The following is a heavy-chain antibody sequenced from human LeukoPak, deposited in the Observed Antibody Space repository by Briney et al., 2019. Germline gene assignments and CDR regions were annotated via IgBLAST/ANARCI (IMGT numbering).Heavy chain of an antibody. Sequence: ASVKVSCKASGYTFTSYYMHWVRQAPGQGLEWMGIIHPSGGSTSYAQKFQGRVTMTRDTSTSTVYMEQRSLISEDTHVYYCARGGRKGYYYGSGSYEFDYWGQGTLVTVSS. CDR3: ARGGRKGYYYGSGSYEFDY. D-gene: IGHD3-10*01. CDR2: IHPSGGST. V-gene: IGHV1-46*03. CDR1: GYTFTSYY. J-gene: IGHJ4*02.